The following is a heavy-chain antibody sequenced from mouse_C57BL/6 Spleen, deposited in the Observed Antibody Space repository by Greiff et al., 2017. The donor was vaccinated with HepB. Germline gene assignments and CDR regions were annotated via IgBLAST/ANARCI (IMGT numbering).Heavy chain of an antibody. CDR3: ENGYYGAY. D-gene: IGHD2-3*01. CDR1: GYAFSSSW. Sequence: VQGVESGPELVKPGASVKISCKASGYAFSSSWMNWVKQRPGKGLEWIGRIYPGDGDTNYNGKFKGKATLTADKSSSTAYMQLSSLTSEDSAVYFCENGYYGAYWGQGTLVTVSA. V-gene: IGHV1-82*01. J-gene: IGHJ3*01. CDR2: IYPGDGDT.